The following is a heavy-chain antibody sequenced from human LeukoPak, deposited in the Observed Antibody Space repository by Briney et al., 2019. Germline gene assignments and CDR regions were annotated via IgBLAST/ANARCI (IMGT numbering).Heavy chain of an antibody. Sequence: GGSLSPSCQAFGLTFSNFEMNWVRPAPGKGTGWVSYIISRGGTIYYAVSVKGRFTISRDNVKNALYLQMNSLRAEDTAVYYCAREGAGAFDIWGQGTMVTVSS. CDR1: GLTFSNFE. J-gene: IGHJ3*02. CDR3: AREGAGAFDI. CDR2: IISRGGTI. V-gene: IGHV3-48*03.